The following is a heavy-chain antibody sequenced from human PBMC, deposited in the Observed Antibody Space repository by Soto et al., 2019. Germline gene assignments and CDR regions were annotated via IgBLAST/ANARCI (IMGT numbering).Heavy chain of an antibody. V-gene: IGHV3-21*01. Sequence: EAHLVESGGGLVRPGGSLRLSCAASGFTFGSYSMNWVRQRPGKGLEWVCSISTSSSAIYYAASVKGRFTVSRDNAKNSLYLQMKSLTVADTAVYYCARGGASYDILTGYYNYYYYGMDVWGQGTPVTVS. CDR2: ISTSSSAI. CDR1: GFTFGSYS. J-gene: IGHJ6*02. CDR3: ARGGASYDILTGYYNYYYYGMDV. D-gene: IGHD3-9*01.